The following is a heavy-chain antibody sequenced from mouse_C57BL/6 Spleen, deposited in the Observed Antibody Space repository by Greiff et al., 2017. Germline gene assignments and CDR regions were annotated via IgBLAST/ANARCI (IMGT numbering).Heavy chain of an antibody. Sequence: QVQLQQPGAELVRPGSSVKLSCKASGYTFTSYWMDWVKQRPGQGLEWIGNIYPSDSETHYNQKFKDKATLTVDKSSSTAYMQLSSLTSEDSAVYYCTRKTELLDDYAMDYWGQGTSVTVSS. V-gene: IGHV1-61*01. J-gene: IGHJ4*01. CDR2: IYPSDSET. D-gene: IGHD1-1*01. CDR3: TRKTELLDDYAMDY. CDR1: GYTFTSYW.